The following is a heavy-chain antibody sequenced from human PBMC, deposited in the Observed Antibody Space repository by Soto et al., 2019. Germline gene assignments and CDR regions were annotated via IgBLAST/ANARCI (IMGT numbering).Heavy chain of an antibody. CDR3: ARDQHTGRSLNWYFEL. CDR2: ISYDESNK. Sequence: QVQLVESGGGVVQPGRSLRLSCAASGFTFNTYPMHWVRQAPGKGLECVAAISYDESNKDYADSVKGRFTISRDNSKNPLHLQMNSLRVEDTAVYYCARDQHTGRSLNWYFELWGRGTLVTVSS. V-gene: IGHV3-30-3*01. J-gene: IGHJ2*01. CDR1: GFTFNTYP.